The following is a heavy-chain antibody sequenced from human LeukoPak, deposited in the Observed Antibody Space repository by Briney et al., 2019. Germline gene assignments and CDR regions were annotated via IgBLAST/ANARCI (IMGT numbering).Heavy chain of an antibody. CDR2: IKQDGSKK. Sequence: GGSLRLSCAASGFIFGSFWMNWVRQAPGKGLEWVAHIKQDGSKKYYVDSVKGRFTISRDNAKNSLYLQMNSLRAEDTAVYYCARDGRDGYIDYWGQGTLVTVSS. CDR3: ARDGRDGYIDY. V-gene: IGHV3-7*01. CDR1: GFIFGSFW. D-gene: IGHD5-24*01. J-gene: IGHJ4*02.